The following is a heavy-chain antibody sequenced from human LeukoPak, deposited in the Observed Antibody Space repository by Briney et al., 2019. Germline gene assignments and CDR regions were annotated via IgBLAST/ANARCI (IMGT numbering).Heavy chain of an antibody. V-gene: IGHV3-23*01. Sequence: GGSLRLSCAASGFTFSGNPMGGVGKAPGKGREWVSAISGSGGSTYYADSVKGRFTISRDNSKNTLYLQMNSLRAEDTAVYYCAGIAAAAAIDYWGQGTLVTVSS. CDR2: ISGSGGST. D-gene: IGHD6-13*01. J-gene: IGHJ4*02. CDR3: AGIAAAAAIDY. CDR1: GFTFSGNP.